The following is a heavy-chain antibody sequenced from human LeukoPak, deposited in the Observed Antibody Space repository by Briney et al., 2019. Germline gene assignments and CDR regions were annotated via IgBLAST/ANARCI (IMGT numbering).Heavy chain of an antibody. V-gene: IGHV4-59*01. CDR1: GGSISSYY. J-gene: IGHJ4*02. CDR3: ARCPSWSGYSFDY. D-gene: IGHD3-3*01. Sequence: PSETLSLTCTVSGGSISSYYWTWLRQPPRQGLEWIGYIFYTGSANYNPSLKSRVTISVDTSKNQFSLKLSSVTAADTAVYYCARCPSWSGYSFDYWGQGTLVTVSS. CDR2: IFYTGSA.